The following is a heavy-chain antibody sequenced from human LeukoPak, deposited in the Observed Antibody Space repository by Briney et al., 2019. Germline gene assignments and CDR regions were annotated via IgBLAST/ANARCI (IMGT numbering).Heavy chain of an antibody. CDR3: AKDREAGSFLYYFDF. CDR1: GFIFSSHG. D-gene: IGHD2-15*01. J-gene: IGHJ4*02. Sequence: GGSLRLSCAASGFIFSSHGMHWVRQAPGKGLEWVAVISYDGSNKYYADSVKGRFTISRDNSKNTLYLQMNSLRAEDTAVYHCAKDREAGSFLYYFDFWGQGTLVTVSS. V-gene: IGHV3-30*18. CDR2: ISYDGSNK.